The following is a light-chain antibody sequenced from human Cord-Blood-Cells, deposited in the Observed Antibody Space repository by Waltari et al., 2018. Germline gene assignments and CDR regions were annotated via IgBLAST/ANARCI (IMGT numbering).Light chain of an antibody. V-gene: IGLV2-11*01. J-gene: IGLJ3*02. CDR3: CSYAGGYTWV. CDR2: AVS. Sequence: QSALTQPRSVSGSPGQSVTISCTGTSSDVGGYNYVSWYQQHPGKAPKLMMYAVSTRPSGVPDRFAGSKSGNTSSLTITGLQAEDEVDFSCCSYAGGYTWVFGGGTKLTVL. CDR1: SSDVGGYNY.